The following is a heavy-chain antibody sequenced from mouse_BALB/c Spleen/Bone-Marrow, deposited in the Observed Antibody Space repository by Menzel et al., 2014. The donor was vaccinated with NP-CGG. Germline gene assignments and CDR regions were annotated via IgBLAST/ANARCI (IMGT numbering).Heavy chain of an antibody. Sequence: EVQLQQSGGGLVQPGGSLKLSCAASGFDFRRYWMSWVRQAPGKGLEWIGEINPESSTINYTPSLKDKFIISRDNAKNTLYLQISKVRSEDTALYYCARLGYYGYFVDWGQGTTLTVSS. CDR3: ARLGYYGYFVD. V-gene: IGHV4-1*02. CDR2: INPESSTI. J-gene: IGHJ2*01. D-gene: IGHD2-3*01. CDR1: GFDFRRYW.